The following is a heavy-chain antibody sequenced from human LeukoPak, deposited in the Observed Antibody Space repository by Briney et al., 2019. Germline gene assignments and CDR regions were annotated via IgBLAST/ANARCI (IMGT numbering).Heavy chain of an antibody. CDR2: INPSSGGT. CDR1: GYTFTDYY. D-gene: IGHD1-26*01. J-gene: IGHJ5*02. CDR3: ASGSYWT. V-gene: IGHV1-2*06. Sequence: ASVKVSCKASGYTFTDYYMHWVRQAPGQGLQWMGRINPSSGGTNYAQKFQGRVTMTRDKSINTAYMELGRLSSDDTAVYYCASGSYWTWGQGTLVTVSS.